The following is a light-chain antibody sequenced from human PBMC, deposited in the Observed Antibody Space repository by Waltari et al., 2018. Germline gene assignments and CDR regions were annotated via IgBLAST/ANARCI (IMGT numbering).Light chain of an antibody. Sequence: SYEVTQPPSLSVSPGQTASLPFSGANLGHKYTSWYQQRPGQSPLLVMHQNNVRPSGIPERFSGSSSGNTATLTISGTLSMDEAVYYCQTWDLIAVTFGGGTQLTVL. J-gene: IGLJ2*01. CDR3: QTWDLIAVT. CDR2: QNN. CDR1: NLGHKY. V-gene: IGLV3-1*01.